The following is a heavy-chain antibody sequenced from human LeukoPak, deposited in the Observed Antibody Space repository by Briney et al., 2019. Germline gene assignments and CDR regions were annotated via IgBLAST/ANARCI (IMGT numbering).Heavy chain of an antibody. CDR1: GFTFTMYG. CDR3: ASERSGTTGIGGFDP. CDR2: ISYVETKT. D-gene: IGHD1-1*01. V-gene: IGHV3-30*19. Sequence: PGRSLRLSCAASGFTFTMYGIHWVRQAPGKGLEWVAIISYVETKTSYADSVPGRFTISRDNSKNTTYLQLAWLRPADPAVNYFASERSGTTGIGGFDPWGQGTLVTVSS. J-gene: IGHJ5*02.